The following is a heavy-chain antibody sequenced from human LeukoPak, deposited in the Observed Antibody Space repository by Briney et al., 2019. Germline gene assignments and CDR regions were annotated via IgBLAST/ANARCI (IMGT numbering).Heavy chain of an antibody. CDR2: IYTSGST. V-gene: IGHV4-4*07. CDR1: GCTISSYY. CDR3: ARDGFHIGGATFYYYGMDV. J-gene: IGHJ6*02. D-gene: IGHD1-26*01. Sequence: SETLSLTCTASGCTISSYYWSWIRQPAGKGLEWIGRIYTSGSTNYNPSLKSRDTMSVDTSKNQFSLKLSSVTAAATAVYYCARDGFHIGGATFYYYGMDVWGQGTTVTVSS.